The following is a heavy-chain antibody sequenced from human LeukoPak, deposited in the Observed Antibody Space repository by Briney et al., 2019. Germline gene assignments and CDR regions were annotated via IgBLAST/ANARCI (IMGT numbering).Heavy chain of an antibody. J-gene: IGHJ4*02. Sequence: GASVKVSCKASGYTFTGYYMHWVRQAPGQGLEWMGWINPNSGGTNYAQDFHGRVTMTRDTSISTAYMELSSLRSEDTAVYYCARTRYCSGGSCNDYWGQGTLVTVSS. CDR1: GYTFTGYY. V-gene: IGHV1-2*02. CDR2: INPNSGGT. D-gene: IGHD2-15*01. CDR3: ARTRYCSGGSCNDY.